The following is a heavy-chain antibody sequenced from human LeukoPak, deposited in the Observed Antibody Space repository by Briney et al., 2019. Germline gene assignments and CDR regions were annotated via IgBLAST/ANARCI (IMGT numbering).Heavy chain of an antibody. CDR2: ISGSGGST. J-gene: IGHJ3*02. Sequence: PGGSLRLSCAASGFTFSSYAMSWVRQAPGKGLEWVSAISGSGGSTYYADSVKGRFTISRDNSKNTLYLQMNSLRAEDTAVYYCAKASALHERLLWFGELLKAFDAFDIWGQGTMVTVSS. D-gene: IGHD3-10*01. V-gene: IGHV3-23*01. CDR1: GFTFSSYA. CDR3: AKASALHERLLWFGELLKAFDAFDI.